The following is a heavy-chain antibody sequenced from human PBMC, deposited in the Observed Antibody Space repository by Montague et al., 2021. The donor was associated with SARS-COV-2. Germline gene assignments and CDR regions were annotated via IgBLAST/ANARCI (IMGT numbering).Heavy chain of an antibody. CDR3: ARGSVGGYYFDY. CDR2: IWYDGSNE. Sequence: SLRLSCAASGFIFSSYGMHWVRQAPGKGLEWVAHIWYDGSNENYVDSVKGRFTISRDNFKNTLYLQMNSLRAEDTAIYYCARGSVGGYYFDYWSQRTLVTVSS. D-gene: IGHD1-26*01. CDR1: GFIFSSYG. J-gene: IGHJ4*02. V-gene: IGHV3-33*01.